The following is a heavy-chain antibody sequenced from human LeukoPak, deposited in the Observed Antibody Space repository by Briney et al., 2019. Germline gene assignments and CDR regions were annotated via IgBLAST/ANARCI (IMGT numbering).Heavy chain of an antibody. V-gene: IGHV3-11*05. D-gene: IGHD3-10*01. J-gene: IGHJ4*02. CDR1: GGSFSGYY. CDR2: ITRDSIYT. CDR3: ATDHYGSGYGSAFDF. Sequence: LSLTCAVYGGSFSGYYWSWIRQTPGKGLEWVSSITRDSIYTFYADSVRGRFTITRDNAKNSLSLQMHSLRAEDTAVYYCATDHYGSGYGSAFDFWGQGTLVTVSS.